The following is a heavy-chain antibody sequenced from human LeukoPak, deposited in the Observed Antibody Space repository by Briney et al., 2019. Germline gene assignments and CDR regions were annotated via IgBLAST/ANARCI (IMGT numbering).Heavy chain of an antibody. D-gene: IGHD6-13*01. V-gene: IGHV1-69*13. CDR2: IILIFGTA. CDR3: ARDSGSWSS. Sequence: ASVMVTFKASGGTFSSYAISWVRQPPGQGLEWMGGIILIFGTANYAQKFQGRVTITADESTSTAYMELSSLRCEDTAVYYCARDSGSWSSWGQGTLVTVSS. J-gene: IGHJ4*02. CDR1: GGTFSSYA.